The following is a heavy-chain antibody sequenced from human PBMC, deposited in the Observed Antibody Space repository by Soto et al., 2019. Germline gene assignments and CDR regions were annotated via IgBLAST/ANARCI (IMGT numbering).Heavy chain of an antibody. CDR3: AGGTAAGKSPGYYYYGMDV. CDR1: GFTFSSYG. V-gene: IGHV3-33*01. J-gene: IGHJ6*02. Sequence: SLKISCAASGFTFSSYGMHWVRQAPGKGLEWVAVIWYDGSNKYYADSVKGRFTISRDNSKNTLYLQMNSLRAEDTAVYYCAGGTAAGKSPGYYYYGMDVWGQGTTVTVSS. CDR2: IWYDGSNK. D-gene: IGHD6-13*01.